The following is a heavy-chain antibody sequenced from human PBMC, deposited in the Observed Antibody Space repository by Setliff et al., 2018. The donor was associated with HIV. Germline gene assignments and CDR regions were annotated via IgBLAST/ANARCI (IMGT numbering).Heavy chain of an antibody. CDR1: GFTFSSYG. CDR2: IWYDGSNK. CDR3: AKGSLPSGYSYGFFDY. V-gene: IGHV3-33*06. Sequence: HPGGSLRLSCAASGFTFSSYGMHWVRQAPGKGLEWVAVIWYDGSNKYYADSVKGRFTISRDNSKNTLYLQMNSLRAEDTAVYYCAKGSLPSGYSYGFFDYWGQGTLVTVSS. J-gene: IGHJ4*02. D-gene: IGHD5-18*01.